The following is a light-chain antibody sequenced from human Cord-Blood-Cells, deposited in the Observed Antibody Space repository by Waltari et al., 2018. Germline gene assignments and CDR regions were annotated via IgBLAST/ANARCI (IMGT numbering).Light chain of an antibody. J-gene: IGLJ2*01. CDR2: YDS. V-gene: IGLV3-21*04. Sequence: SYVLTQPPSVSVAPGQTARLTRGGNNIGSKSEHWYQQKPGHAPVLVIYYDSDRPSGISERFSGSNSGNTATLTICRVEAEDEADYYCQVCDSSSDVVFGGGTKLTVL. CDR1: NIGSKS. CDR3: QVCDSSSDVV.